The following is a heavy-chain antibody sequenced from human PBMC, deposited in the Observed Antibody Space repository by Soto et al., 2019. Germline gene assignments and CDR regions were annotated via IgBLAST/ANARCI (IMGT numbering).Heavy chain of an antibody. J-gene: IGHJ4*02. Sequence: EVQLLESGGGLVQPGRSLRLSCTASGFTFSSHAMTWVRQAPGKGLEWVSGLSDSGDSIYYADSVKGRFTIYRDNSMNTLYLQMKTRRVEDTAVYYCAKVSSSWYAGFFDLWGQGTLVTVSS. CDR1: GFTFSSHA. CDR2: LSDSGDSI. D-gene: IGHD6-13*01. CDR3: AKVSSSWYAGFFDL. V-gene: IGHV3-23*01.